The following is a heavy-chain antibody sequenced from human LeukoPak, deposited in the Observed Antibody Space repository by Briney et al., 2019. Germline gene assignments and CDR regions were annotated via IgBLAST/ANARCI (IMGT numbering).Heavy chain of an antibody. Sequence: SETLSLTCSVSDFSITNAYYWGWIRQPPGRGLEYLGNIYHSGATYYNPSLKGRVTISVDTSRNHFSLKLSSVTAADTAFYYCARLITSGSYYFDFWGLGTLVTVSS. CDR3: ARLITSGSYYFDF. D-gene: IGHD6-19*01. J-gene: IGHJ4*02. CDR1: DFSITNAYY. V-gene: IGHV4-38-2*02. CDR2: IYHSGAT.